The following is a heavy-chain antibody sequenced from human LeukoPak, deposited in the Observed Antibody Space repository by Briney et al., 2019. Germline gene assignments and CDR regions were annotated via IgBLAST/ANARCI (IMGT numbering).Heavy chain of an antibody. D-gene: IGHD6-13*01. CDR1: GYTFTRYTFTNYY. J-gene: IGHJ5*02. CDR2: ISAYNGNT. Sequence: ASVKVSCKASGYTFTRYTFTNYYMHWVRQAPGQGLEWMGWISAYNGNTNYAQKLQGRVTMPTDTSTSTAYMELRSLRSDDTAVYYCAREGIAAADYNWFDPWGQGTLVTVSS. V-gene: IGHV1-18*01. CDR3: AREGIAAADYNWFDP.